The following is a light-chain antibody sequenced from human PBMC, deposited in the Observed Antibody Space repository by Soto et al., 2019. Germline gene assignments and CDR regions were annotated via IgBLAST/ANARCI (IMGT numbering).Light chain of an antibody. CDR2: WAS. CDR3: QQYYSIPET. V-gene: IGKV4-1*01. J-gene: IGKJ1*01. Sequence: EIVMTQSPDSLAVSLGERATINCKSSQNVLENSNNKNFFAWYQQRPGQPPKLLIHWASTRASGVPDRFSGRGSGTDFTLTISSLQAEDVAVYYCQQYYSIPETFGQGTRVEIK. CDR1: QNVLENSNNKNF.